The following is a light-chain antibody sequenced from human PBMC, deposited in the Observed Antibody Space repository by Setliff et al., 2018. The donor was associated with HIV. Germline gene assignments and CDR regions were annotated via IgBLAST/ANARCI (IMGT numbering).Light chain of an antibody. CDR1: SSDVGSYNY. J-gene: IGLJ1*01. CDR3: SSYTSSSPPYV. V-gene: IGLV2-14*03. CDR2: DVS. Sequence: QSALTQPASVSGFPGQSITISGTGSSSDVGSYNYVSWYQQHPGKAPKLMISDVSKRPSGVSNRFSGSKSGNTASLTISGLLAEDEADYYCSSYTSSSPPYVFGTGTKVTVL.